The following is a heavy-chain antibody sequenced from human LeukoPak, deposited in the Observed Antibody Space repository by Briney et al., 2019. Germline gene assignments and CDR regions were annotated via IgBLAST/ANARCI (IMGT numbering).Heavy chain of an antibody. V-gene: IGHV4-59*08. CDR1: GGSISSYY. Sequence: SETLSLTCTVSGGSISSYYRSWIRQPPGQGLEWIGYIYYSGSTNYNPSLKSRVTISVDTSKNQFSLKLSSVTAADTAVYYCARLGGSDAFDIWGQGTMVTVSS. CDR3: ARLGGSDAFDI. J-gene: IGHJ3*02. CDR2: IYYSGST. D-gene: IGHD3-16*01.